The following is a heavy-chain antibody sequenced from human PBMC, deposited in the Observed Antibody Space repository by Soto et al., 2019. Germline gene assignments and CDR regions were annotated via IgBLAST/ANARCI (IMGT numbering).Heavy chain of an antibody. CDR3: ARDLDTAMVKGFDY. D-gene: IGHD5-18*01. J-gene: IGHJ4*02. V-gene: IGHV3-33*01. CDR2: IWYDGSNK. Sequence: PGGSLRLSCAASGFTFSSYGMHWVRQAPGKGLEWVAVIWYDGSNKYYADSVKGRFTISRDNSKNTLYLQMNSLRAEDTAVYYCARDLDTAMVKGFDYWGQGTLVTVS. CDR1: GFTFSSYG.